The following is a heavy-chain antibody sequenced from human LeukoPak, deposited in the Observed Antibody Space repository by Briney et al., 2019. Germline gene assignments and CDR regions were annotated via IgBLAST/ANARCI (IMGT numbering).Heavy chain of an antibody. CDR1: GFTFNNYA. CDR2: ISGGGDNT. CDR3: AKDRVVRGVMGAGAY. Sequence: PGESLKISCAASGFTFNNYAMTWVRQAPGKGLEWVSTISGGGDNTYYADSVRGRFTISRDNVKNTLHLQMNSLRVEDTAVYYCAKDRVVRGVMGAGAYWGQGTLVTVSP. V-gene: IGHV3-23*01. J-gene: IGHJ4*02. D-gene: IGHD3-10*02.